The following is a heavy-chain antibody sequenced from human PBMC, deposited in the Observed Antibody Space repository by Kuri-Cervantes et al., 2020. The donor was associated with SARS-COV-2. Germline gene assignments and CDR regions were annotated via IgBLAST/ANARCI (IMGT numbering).Heavy chain of an antibody. CDR2: ISYDGSNK. J-gene: IGHJ6*03. CDR1: GFTFSSYA. Sequence: GESLKISCAASGFTFSSYAMHWVRQAPGKGLEWVAVISYDGSNKYYADSVKGRFTISRDNAKNSLYLQMNSLRDEDTAVYYCARDGIAVAGAFYYYYYYMDVWGKGTTVTVSS. V-gene: IGHV3-30*04. CDR3: ARDGIAVAGAFYYYYYYMDV. D-gene: IGHD6-19*01.